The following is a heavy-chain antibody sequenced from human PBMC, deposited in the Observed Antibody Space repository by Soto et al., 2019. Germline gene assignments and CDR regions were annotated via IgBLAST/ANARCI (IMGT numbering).Heavy chain of an antibody. V-gene: IGHV5-51*01. CDR3: ARHARGSIQVPDYYYDVDV. D-gene: IGHD2-15*01. CDR2: INLGDSET. CDR1: GDTLFSYW. Sequence: GESLKISCKVSGDTLFSYWIGWVRPKSGAGLEWMGLINLGDSETRYSPSFQGQVTISADKYINTAYLQWSSLKASDTATYYCARHARGSIQVPDYYYDVDVWGQGTTVTVSS. J-gene: IGHJ6*02.